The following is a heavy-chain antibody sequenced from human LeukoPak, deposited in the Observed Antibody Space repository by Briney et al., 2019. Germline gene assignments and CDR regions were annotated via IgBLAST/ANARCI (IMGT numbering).Heavy chain of an antibody. CDR3: ARASGVSSYLLPI. CDR2: IYNSGST. CDR1: GGSISTYY. D-gene: IGHD2-8*01. Sequence: PSETLSLTCTVSGGSISTYYWSWIRQPPGKGLEWIGYIYNSGSTNYNPSLKSRVTISIDTSKNQFSLRLNSVTAADTAVYYCARASGVSSYLLPIWGQGTLVTVSS. J-gene: IGHJ4*02. V-gene: IGHV4-59*01.